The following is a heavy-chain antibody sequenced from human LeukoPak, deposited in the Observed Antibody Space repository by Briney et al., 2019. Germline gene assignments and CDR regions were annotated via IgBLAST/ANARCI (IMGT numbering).Heavy chain of an antibody. CDR1: GYTLTGYN. D-gene: IGHD3-10*01. CDR2: INPSGGST. J-gene: IGHJ5*02. V-gene: IGHV1-46*01. Sequence: ASVKVSCKASGYTLTGYNMHWVRQAPGQGLEWMGIINPSGGSTSYAQRFQGRLTVSRDTSTSTVYMELSSLTSEDTAAYYCARGASGGTGDWFDLWGQGTLVTVSS. CDR3: ARGASGGTGDWFDL.